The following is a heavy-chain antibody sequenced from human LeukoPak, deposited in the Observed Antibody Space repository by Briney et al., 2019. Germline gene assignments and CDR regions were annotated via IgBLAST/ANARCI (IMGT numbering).Heavy chain of an antibody. V-gene: IGHV1-2*02. CDR3: ARDVYCSGGSCYSCDY. CDR2: INPNSGGT. CDR1: GYTFTGYY. D-gene: IGHD2-15*01. J-gene: IGHJ4*02. Sequence: GASVTVSCKASGYTFTGYYMHWVRQAPRQGLEWMGWINPNSGGTNYAQKFQGRVTMTRDTSISTAYMELSRLRSDDTAVYYCARDVYCSGGSCYSCDYWGQGTLVTVSS.